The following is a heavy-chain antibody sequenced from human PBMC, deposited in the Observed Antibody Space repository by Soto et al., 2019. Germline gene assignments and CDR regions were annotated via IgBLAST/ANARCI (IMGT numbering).Heavy chain of an antibody. J-gene: IGHJ3*02. D-gene: IGHD3-9*01. CDR2: ISAYNGNT. CDR3: ARDTYNYDILTGYYIRKGGFDI. V-gene: IGHV1-18*01. CDR1: GYTFTSYG. Sequence: ASVKVSCKASGYTFTSYGISWVRQAPGQGLEWMGWISAYNGNTNYAQKLQGRVTMTTDTSTSTAYMELRSLRSDDTAVYYCARDTYNYDILTGYYIRKGGFDIRGQGTMVTVSS.